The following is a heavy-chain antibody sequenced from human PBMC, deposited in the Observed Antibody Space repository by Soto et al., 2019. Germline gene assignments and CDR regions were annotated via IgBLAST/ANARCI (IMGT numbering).Heavy chain of an antibody. Sequence: EVQLVESGGGLVQPGGSLRLSCAAAGFTFSFYWMTWFRQAPGKGLQWVANIKEDGSEKYYVDSVKGRFTISRDNAENSLHLQMSSLRAEDTAVYYCARGHGVVFSWGQGTLVSVSS. CDR1: GFTFSFYW. V-gene: IGHV3-7*01. CDR3: ARGHGVVFS. D-gene: IGHD4-17*01. CDR2: IKEDGSEK. J-gene: IGHJ5*02.